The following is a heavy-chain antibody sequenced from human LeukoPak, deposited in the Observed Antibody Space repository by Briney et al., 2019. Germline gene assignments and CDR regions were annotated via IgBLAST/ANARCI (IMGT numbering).Heavy chain of an antibody. D-gene: IGHD5-18*01. CDR3: ARGSRGYSYTIDY. Sequence: SETLSLTCAVSGYSISSGYYWGWIRQPPGKGLEWIGSIYHSGSTYYNTSLKSRVTISVDTSKNQFSLKLSSVTAADTAVYYCARGSRGYSYTIDYWGQGTLVTVSS. J-gene: IGHJ4*02. CDR1: GYSISSGYY. CDR2: IYHSGST. V-gene: IGHV4-38-2*01.